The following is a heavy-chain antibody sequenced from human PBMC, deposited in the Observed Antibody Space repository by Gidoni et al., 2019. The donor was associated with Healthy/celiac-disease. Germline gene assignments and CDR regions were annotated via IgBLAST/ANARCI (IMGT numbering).Heavy chain of an antibody. J-gene: IGHJ4*02. D-gene: IGHD4-17*01. CDR1: GFPFSSSS. V-gene: IGHV3-21*01. CDR3: ARGNDYGDYPVDY. Sequence: VPLVESGGRLVKPGQSLSLSCAASGFPFSSSSRNWGRQAPGNGLEWVSTISSSSSYINYADSVKGRFTISRDKAKNSLYLQMNSLRAEDTAVYYCARGNDYGDYPVDYWGQGTLVTVSS. CDR2: ISSSSSYI.